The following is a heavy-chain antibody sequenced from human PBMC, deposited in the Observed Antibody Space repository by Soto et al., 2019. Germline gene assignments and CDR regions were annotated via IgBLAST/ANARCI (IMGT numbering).Heavy chain of an antibody. V-gene: IGHV4-59*01. CDR2: IYYSGST. CDR1: GGSISSYY. Sequence: TSETLSLTCTVSGGSISSYYWSWIRQPPGKELEWIGYIYYSGSTNYNPSLKSRVTISVDTSKNLFSLKLSFVTAADTAVYYCARHDYYCSGGSCWYYFDYWGQGTLVTVSS. J-gene: IGHJ4*02. CDR3: ARHDYYCSGGSCWYYFDY. D-gene: IGHD2-15*01.